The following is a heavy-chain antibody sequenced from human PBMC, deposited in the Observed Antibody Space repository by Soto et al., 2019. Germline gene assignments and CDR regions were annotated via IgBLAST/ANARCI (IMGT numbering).Heavy chain of an antibody. CDR2: IYYSGST. D-gene: IGHD2-2*01. CDR3: ARLSAQLPRPYYYYYYYMDV. V-gene: IGHV4-39*01. Sequence: SETLSLTCTVSGGSISSSSYYWGWIRQPPGKGLEWIGSIYYSGSTYYNPSLKSRVTISVDTSKNQFPLKLSSVTAADTAVYYCARLSAQLPRPYYYYYYYMDVWGKGTTVTVSS. J-gene: IGHJ6*03. CDR1: GGSISSSSYY.